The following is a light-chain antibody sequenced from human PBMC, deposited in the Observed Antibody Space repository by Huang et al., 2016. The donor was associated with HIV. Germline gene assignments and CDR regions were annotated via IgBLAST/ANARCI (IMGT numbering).Light chain of an antibody. CDR2: GAS. CDR1: QRVGSD. J-gene: IGKJ1*01. V-gene: IGKV3-15*01. Sequence: EILMTQSPATLSVFPGERATLSCRASQRVGSDLAWYQQKPGQAPRLLIYGASTRATGIPARFSGSASGTEFTLTISSLQSEDFAVYYCHQYNNWPPWTFGQGTKVEIK. CDR3: HQYNNWPPWT.